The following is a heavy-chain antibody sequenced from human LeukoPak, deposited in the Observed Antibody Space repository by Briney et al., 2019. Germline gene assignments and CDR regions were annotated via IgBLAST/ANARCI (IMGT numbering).Heavy chain of an antibody. D-gene: IGHD3-22*01. J-gene: IGHJ6*02. Sequence: PGGSLRLSCAASGLTFSNYGMHWVRQAPGKGLEWVAVISYDGSKRHFAGSVKGRFTISRDNSKNTLFLQMNSLRVEDTAVYYFAKPWRYYDSSGSYYYGMDVWGQGTTVTVSS. CDR2: ISYDGSKR. CDR3: AKPWRYYDSSGSYYYGMDV. CDR1: GLTFSNYG. V-gene: IGHV3-30*18.